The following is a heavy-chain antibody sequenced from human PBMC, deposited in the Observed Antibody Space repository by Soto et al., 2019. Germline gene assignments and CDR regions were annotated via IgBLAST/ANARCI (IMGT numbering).Heavy chain of an antibody. CDR2: IKSDGSGT. CDR3: ARGDGDRYDVNGYLGRH. Sequence: EVQLVESGGGLVQPGESLTLSCAASGFPFSSYWMHWVRQAPGKGLVWVSRIKSDGSGTYYADSVQDRFTISRDNARNTLYLQMNSLRVEDTAVYFCARGDGDRYDVNGYLGRHWGQGTLVTVSS. CDR1: GFPFSSYW. J-gene: IGHJ4*02. V-gene: IGHV3-74*01. D-gene: IGHD5-18*01.